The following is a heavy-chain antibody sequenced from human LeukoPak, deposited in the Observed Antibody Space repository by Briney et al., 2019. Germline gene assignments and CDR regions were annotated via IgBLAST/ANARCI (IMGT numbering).Heavy chain of an antibody. CDR1: GFTFSSYG. D-gene: IGHD3-10*01. Sequence: RGSLRLSCAASGFTFSSYGMHWVRQAPGKGLEWVAVISYDGSNKYYVDSVKGRFTISRDNSKNTLYLQMNSLRAEDTAVYYCAKALPAVSRGGYYYYGMDVWGQGTTVTVSS. V-gene: IGHV3-30*18. CDR3: AKALPAVSRGGYYYYGMDV. CDR2: ISYDGSNK. J-gene: IGHJ6*02.